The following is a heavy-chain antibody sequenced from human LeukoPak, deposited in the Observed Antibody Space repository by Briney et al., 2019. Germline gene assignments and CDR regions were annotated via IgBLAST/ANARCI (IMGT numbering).Heavy chain of an antibody. CDR3: AREDYYYYYMDV. CDR1: GFTFSSYW. CDR2: INSDGSST. Sequence: GGSLRLSCAASGFTFSSYWMHWVRQAPGKGLVWVSRINSDGSSTSYAGSVKGRFTISRDNAKNTLYLQMNSLRAEDTAVYYCAREDYYYYYMDVWGKGTTVTVSS. V-gene: IGHV3-74*01. J-gene: IGHJ6*03.